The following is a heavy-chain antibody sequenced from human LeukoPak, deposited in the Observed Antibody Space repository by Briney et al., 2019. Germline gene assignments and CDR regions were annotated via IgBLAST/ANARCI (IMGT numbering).Heavy chain of an antibody. Sequence: PGGSLRLSCAASGFTFSSYWMSWVRQAPGKGLEWVANIKQDGSEKYYVDSVKGRFTISRDNAKSSLYLQMNSLRAEDTAVYYCGAAMYYYYYGMDVWGQGTTVTVSS. J-gene: IGHJ6*02. V-gene: IGHV3-7*01. CDR1: GFTFSSYW. D-gene: IGHD2-2*01. CDR2: IKQDGSEK. CDR3: GAAMYYYYYGMDV.